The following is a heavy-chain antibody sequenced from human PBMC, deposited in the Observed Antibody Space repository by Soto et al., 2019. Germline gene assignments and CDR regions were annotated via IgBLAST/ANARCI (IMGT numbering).Heavy chain of an antibody. CDR2: INGDGSGT. D-gene: IGHD3-10*02. CDR3: ARGIFCSGTANEY. Sequence: EVQLVESGGGLVQPGGSLRLSCAASGFTFSGSWMHWVRQAPGKGLVWVSSINGDGSGTSYADFVKGRFTLSRDDAKNTLFLQMKGLRAEDTAFYFCARGIFCSGTANEYWGQGTMVTVSS. J-gene: IGHJ4*02. CDR1: GFTFSGSW. V-gene: IGHV3-74*01.